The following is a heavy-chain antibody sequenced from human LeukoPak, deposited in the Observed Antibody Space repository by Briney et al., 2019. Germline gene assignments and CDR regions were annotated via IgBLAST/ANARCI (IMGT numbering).Heavy chain of an antibody. CDR3: ARVREGYCTNGVCYAGPPDP. V-gene: IGHV1-2*02. D-gene: IGHD2-8*01. J-gene: IGHJ5*02. CDR1: GYTFTGYY. CDR2: INPNSGGT. Sequence: ASVKVSCKASGYTFTGYYMHWVRQAPGQGLVWTGWINPNSGGTNYAQKFQGRVTMTRDTSISTAYMELSRLRSDDTAVYYCARVREGYCTNGVCYAGPPDPWGQGTLVTVSS.